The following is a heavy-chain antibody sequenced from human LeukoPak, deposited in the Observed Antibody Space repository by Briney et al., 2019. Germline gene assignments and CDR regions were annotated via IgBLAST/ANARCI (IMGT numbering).Heavy chain of an antibody. Sequence: GASVKVSCKASGYTFTCYYMHWVRQAPGQGLEWMGRINPNSGGTNYAQKFQGRVTMTRDTSISTAYMELSRLRSDDTAVYYCARGGNDYVWGSYGEGDAFDIWGQGTMVTVSS. V-gene: IGHV1-2*06. D-gene: IGHD3-16*01. CDR1: GYTFTCYY. CDR2: INPNSGGT. J-gene: IGHJ3*02. CDR3: ARGGNDYVWGSYGEGDAFDI.